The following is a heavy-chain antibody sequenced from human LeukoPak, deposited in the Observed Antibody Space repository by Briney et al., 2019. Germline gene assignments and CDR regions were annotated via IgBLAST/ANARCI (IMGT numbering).Heavy chain of an antibody. J-gene: IGHJ3*02. CDR1: GFTVSSNY. V-gene: IGHV3-53*01. Sequence: PGGSLRLSCAASGFTVSSNYMSWVRQAPGKGLEWVSVIYIGGSTYYADSVKGRFTISRDNSKNTLYLQMNSLRAEDTAVYYCARVSSSWYEGDAFDIWGQGTMVTVSS. D-gene: IGHD6-13*01. CDR3: ARVSSSWYEGDAFDI. CDR2: IYIGGST.